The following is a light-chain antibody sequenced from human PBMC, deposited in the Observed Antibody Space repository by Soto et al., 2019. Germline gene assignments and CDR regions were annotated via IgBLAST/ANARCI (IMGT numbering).Light chain of an antibody. CDR1: SSDVGGYNY. V-gene: IGLV2-14*01. CDR2: EVS. Sequence: QPVLTQPASVSGSPGQSITISCTGTSSDVGGYNYVSWYQQHPGKAPKLMIYEVSNRPSGVSYRFSGSKSGNTASLTISGLQAEDEADYYCSSYTDSSGRVFGGGTKLTVL. CDR3: SSYTDSSGRV. J-gene: IGLJ3*02.